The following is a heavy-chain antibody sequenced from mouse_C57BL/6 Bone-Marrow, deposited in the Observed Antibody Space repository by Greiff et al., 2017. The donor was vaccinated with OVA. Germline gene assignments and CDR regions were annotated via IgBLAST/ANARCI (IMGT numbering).Heavy chain of an antibody. J-gene: IGHJ4*01. CDR3: ARWDYGHYYAMDY. Sequence: VQLQQPGAELVRPGSSVKLSCKASGYTFTSYWMHWVKQRPIQGLEWIGNIDPSDSETHYNQKFKDKATLTVDKSSSTAYMQLSSLTSEDSAVYYCARWDYGHYYAMDYGGQGTSVTVSS. CDR1: GYTFTSYW. V-gene: IGHV1-52*01. CDR2: IDPSDSET. D-gene: IGHD1-2*01.